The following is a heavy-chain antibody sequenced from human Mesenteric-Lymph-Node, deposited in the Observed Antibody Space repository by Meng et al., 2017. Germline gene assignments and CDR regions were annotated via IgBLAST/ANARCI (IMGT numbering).Heavy chain of an antibody. CDR3: AKVLWGVRGTIDPFEI. D-gene: IGHD3-10*01. J-gene: IGHJ4*02. V-gene: IGHV3-23*01. CDR2: IFDDGDNT. CDR1: GFTFSSYA. Sequence: GESLKISCAASGFTFSSYAMSWVRQAPGKGLEWASTIFDDGDNTPYAYSVRGHFIVSRDNSKNTMYWQLKRMRAEDTAMYHCAKVLWGVRGTIDPFEIWGQGTLVTVSS.